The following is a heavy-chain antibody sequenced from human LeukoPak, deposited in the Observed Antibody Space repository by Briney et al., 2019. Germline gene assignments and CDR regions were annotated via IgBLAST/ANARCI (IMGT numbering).Heavy chain of an antibody. V-gene: IGHV4-34*01. J-gene: IGHJ4*02. CDR1: SGSFSGYY. CDR2: FNHNWGA. CDR3: AASLWFGIYPDY. D-gene: IGHD3-10*01. Sequence: SETLSLTCAAYSGSFSGYYWTWFRQPPGKGLEWIGEFNHNWGAKYNPSLRSRATISVDTSKNHLSLSLNSVTAADTAVYYCAASLWFGIYPDYWGQGSLVTVSS.